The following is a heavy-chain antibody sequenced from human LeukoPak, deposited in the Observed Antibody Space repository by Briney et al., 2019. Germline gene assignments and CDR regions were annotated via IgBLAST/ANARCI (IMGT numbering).Heavy chain of an antibody. CDR1: GFTFDDYA. D-gene: IGHD6-6*01. CDR2: ISWNSGSI. V-gene: IGHV3-9*01. Sequence: GGSLRLSCAASGFTFDDYAMHWVRQAPGKGLEWVSGISWNSGSIGYADSVKGRFTISRDNAKNSLYLQMNSLRAEDTALYYCAKGISLGRIAARPGYFDYWGQGTLVTVSS. J-gene: IGHJ4*02. CDR3: AKGISLGRIAARPGYFDY.